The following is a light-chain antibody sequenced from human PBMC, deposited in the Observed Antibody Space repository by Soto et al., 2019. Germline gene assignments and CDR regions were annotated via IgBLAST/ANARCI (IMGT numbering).Light chain of an antibody. CDR3: GSITSSSTSV. Sequence: QSALSQPASVSGSPGQSITISCTGTSSDVGDYRYVSWYQHQPGKAPKLIIYEVSNRPSGVSNRFSGSKSGNTASLTISGIQTEDEADYYCGSITSSSTSVFGPGTKLTVL. CDR1: SSDVGDYRY. V-gene: IGLV2-14*01. J-gene: IGLJ1*01. CDR2: EVS.